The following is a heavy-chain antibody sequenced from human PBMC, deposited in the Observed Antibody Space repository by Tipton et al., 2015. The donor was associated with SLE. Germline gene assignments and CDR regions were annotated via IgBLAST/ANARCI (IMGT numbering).Heavy chain of an antibody. Sequence: LRLSCAVYGGSFSGYYWSWIRQPPGKGLEWIGEINHSGSTNYNPSLKSRVTISVDTSKNQFSLKLSSVTAADTAVYYCAREVWYFDLWGRGTLVTVSS. CDR2: INHSGST. CDR1: GGSFSGYY. V-gene: IGHV4-34*01. J-gene: IGHJ2*01. CDR3: AREVWYFDL.